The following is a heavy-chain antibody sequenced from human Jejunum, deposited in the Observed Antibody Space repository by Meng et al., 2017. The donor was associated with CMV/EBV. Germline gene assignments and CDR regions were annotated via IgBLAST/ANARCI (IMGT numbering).Heavy chain of an antibody. Sequence: QVQVGASGGGVVQPGGYLRLSCAASGFTFSSDGMHWVRQAPGRGPEWVAFIEYDGSDKYYADSMKGRFTISRDNSKNTMYLQMTSLKAEDTALYYCAKDMDHWGQGTLVTVSS. V-gene: IGHV3-30*02. CDR3: AKDMDH. CDR1: GFTFSSDG. CDR2: IEYDGSDK. J-gene: IGHJ4*02.